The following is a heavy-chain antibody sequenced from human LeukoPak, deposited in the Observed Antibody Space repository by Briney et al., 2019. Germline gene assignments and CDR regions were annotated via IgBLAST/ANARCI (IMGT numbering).Heavy chain of an antibody. D-gene: IGHD5-24*01. V-gene: IGHV4-39*01. CDR1: GGSISSSSYY. CDR3: PRHRGVERWLQF. J-gene: IGHJ4*02. CDR2: IYYSGST. Sequence: SETLSLTCTVSGGSISSSSYYWGWIRQPPGKGLEWIGSIYYSGSTYYNPSLKSRVTISVDTSKNQFSLKLSSVTAADTAVYYCPRHRGVERWLQFWGQGTLVTVSS.